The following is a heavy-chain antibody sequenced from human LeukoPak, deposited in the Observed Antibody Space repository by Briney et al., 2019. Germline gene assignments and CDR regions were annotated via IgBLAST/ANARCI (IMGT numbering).Heavy chain of an antibody. D-gene: IGHD2-15*01. V-gene: IGHV4-59*01. Sequence: SETLSLTCPVSGDSISGYYWSWIRQPPGKGLEWIGYISNIGSTYYNPSLKSRVTISVDTSKNHPSLKLRSVTAADTAVYYCARDFVSWGQGTLVTVSS. CDR2: ISNIGST. CDR3: ARDFVS. J-gene: IGHJ5*02. CDR1: GDSISGYY.